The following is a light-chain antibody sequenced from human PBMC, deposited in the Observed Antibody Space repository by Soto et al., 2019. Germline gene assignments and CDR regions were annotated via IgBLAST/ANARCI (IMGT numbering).Light chain of an antibody. CDR2: VAS. Sequence: EIVMTQSPATLSLSPGERATLSCRASQSLSSSQLAWYQQKPGQAPRLLISVASNRATGIPARFSGSGSGTDFTLTISSLESEDFAVYYCQQRGTFGQGTRLEI. J-gene: IGKJ5*01. V-gene: IGKV3-11*01. CDR3: QQRGT. CDR1: QSLSSSQ.